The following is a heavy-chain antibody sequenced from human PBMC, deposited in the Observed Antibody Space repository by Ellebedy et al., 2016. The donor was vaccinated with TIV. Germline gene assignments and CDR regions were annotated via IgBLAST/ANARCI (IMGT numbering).Heavy chain of an antibody. CDR1: GFTFSSYG. CDR2: IWYDGSNK. J-gene: IGHJ6*03. V-gene: IGHV3-33*01. CDR3: ARGSSYYMDV. Sequence: GGSLRPSXAASGFTFSSYGMHWVRQAPGKGLEWVAVIWYDGSNKYYADSVKGRFTISRDNSKNTLYLQMNSLRAGDTAVYYCARGSSYYMDVWGKGTTVTVSS.